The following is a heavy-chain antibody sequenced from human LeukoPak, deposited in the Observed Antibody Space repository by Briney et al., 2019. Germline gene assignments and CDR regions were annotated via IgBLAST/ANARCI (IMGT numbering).Heavy chain of an antibody. Sequence: PGGSLRLSCAASGFTFSSYAMSWVRQAPVNGLEWVSTISGGGSFTYYADSVKGRFTISRDNSMKTLYLQMNSLRAEDTAVYYCAKLLDSGSYDKYDYWGQGILVTVSS. V-gene: IGHV3-23*01. CDR3: AKLLDSGSYDKYDY. J-gene: IGHJ4*02. D-gene: IGHD3-10*01. CDR2: ISGGGSFT. CDR1: GFTFSSYA.